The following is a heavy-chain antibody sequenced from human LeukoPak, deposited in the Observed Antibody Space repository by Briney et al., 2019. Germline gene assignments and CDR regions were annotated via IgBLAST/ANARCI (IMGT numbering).Heavy chain of an antibody. CDR3: STYTHNSGWY. Sequence: GGSLRLSCTASGFTFSNAWMNWVRQAPGEGLEWVGRIRSETDGGTTDYAAPVKGRFTISRDDSIDTLYLQMNSLKTEDTAVYYCSTYTHNSGWYLGQGTLVTVSS. V-gene: IGHV3-15*01. CDR1: GFTFSNAW. CDR2: IRSETDGGTT. J-gene: IGHJ4*02. D-gene: IGHD6-19*01.